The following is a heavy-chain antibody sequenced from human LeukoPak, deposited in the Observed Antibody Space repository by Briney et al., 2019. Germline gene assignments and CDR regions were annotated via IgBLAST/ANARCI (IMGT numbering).Heavy chain of an antibody. CDR2: INAGNGNT. CDR1: GYTFTSYG. J-gene: IGHJ3*02. V-gene: IGHV1-18*01. D-gene: IGHD5-24*01. Sequence: ASVKVSCKASGYTFTSYGISWVRQAPGQRLEWMGWINAGNGNTKYSQKFQGRVTISADKSTSTAYMELSSLRSEDTALFYCARDEAGDDSGAFDIWGQGTMVTVSS. CDR3: ARDEAGDDSGAFDI.